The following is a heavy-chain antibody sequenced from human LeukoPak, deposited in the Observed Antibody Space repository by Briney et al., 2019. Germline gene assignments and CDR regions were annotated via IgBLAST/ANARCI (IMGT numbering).Heavy chain of an antibody. V-gene: IGHV4-59*01. CDR1: GGSISSYY. CDR2: IYYSGST. Sequence: SETLSLTCTVSGGSISSYYWSWIRQPPGKGLEWIGYIYYSGSTNYNPSLKSRVTISVDTSKNQFSLKLSSVTAADTAVYYCARKYSSAWGWAFDIWGQGTMVTVSS. CDR3: ARKYSSAWGWAFDI. J-gene: IGHJ3*02. D-gene: IGHD6-19*01.